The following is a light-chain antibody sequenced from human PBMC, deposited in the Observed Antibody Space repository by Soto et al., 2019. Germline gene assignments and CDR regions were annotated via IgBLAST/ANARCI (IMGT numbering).Light chain of an antibody. J-gene: IGKJ1*01. CDR2: KAS. V-gene: IGKV1-5*03. Sequence: DIQMTQSPSTLSASLGDRVTITCRASQSIGDSLAWYQQRPGKAPNILIYKASTLEGGVPSRFSGSGSGTQFTLTITSLQPDDFATYYCQFYNSYSRTFGQGTKVEVK. CDR3: QFYNSYSRT. CDR1: QSIGDS.